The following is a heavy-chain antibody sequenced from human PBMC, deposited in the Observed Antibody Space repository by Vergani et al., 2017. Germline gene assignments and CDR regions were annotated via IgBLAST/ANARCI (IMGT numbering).Heavy chain of an antibody. D-gene: IGHD3-16*01. CDR3: ARWTGLMITFGGAPDY. V-gene: IGHV4-39*07. Sequence: QLQLQESGPGLVKPSETLSLTCTVSGGSISSSSYYWGWIRQPPGKGLEWIGSIYYSGSTYYNPSLKSRVTISVDTSKKQFSLKLSSVTAADTAVYYCARWTGLMITFGGAPDYWGQGTLVTVSS. J-gene: IGHJ4*02. CDR2: IYYSGST. CDR1: GGSISSSSYY.